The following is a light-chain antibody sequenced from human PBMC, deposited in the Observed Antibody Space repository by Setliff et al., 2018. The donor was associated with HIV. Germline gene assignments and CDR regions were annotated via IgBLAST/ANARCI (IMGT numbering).Light chain of an antibody. CDR1: TSNVGGYNY. CDR2: DVT. J-gene: IGLJ2*01. Sequence: QSALTQPRSVSGSPGQSVTISCTGTTSNVGGYNYVSWYQQYPGKAPKLMIYDVTKRPSGVPDRFSGSKSGNTASLTISGLQTEGEAEYSCSSYVDGHVIFGGGTKVTV. CDR3: SSYVDGHVI. V-gene: IGLV2-11*01.